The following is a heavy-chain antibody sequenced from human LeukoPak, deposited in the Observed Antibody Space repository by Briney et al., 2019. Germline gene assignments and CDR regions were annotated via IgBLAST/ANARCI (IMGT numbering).Heavy chain of an antibody. CDR2: INTNTGNP. D-gene: IGHD6-13*01. Sequence: GASVKVSCKASGYTFTSYAMNWVRQAPGQGLEWMGWINTNTGNPTYAQGFTGRFVFSLDTSVSTAYLQISSLKAEDTAVYYCARDRRFLNQYSSSWYYFDYWGQGTLVTVSS. V-gene: IGHV7-4-1*02. J-gene: IGHJ4*02. CDR3: ARDRRFLNQYSSSWYYFDY. CDR1: GYTFTSYA.